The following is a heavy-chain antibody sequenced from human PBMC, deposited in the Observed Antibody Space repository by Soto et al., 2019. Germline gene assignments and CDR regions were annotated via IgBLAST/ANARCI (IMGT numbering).Heavy chain of an antibody. J-gene: IGHJ5*01. V-gene: IGHV3-23*01. D-gene: IGHD6-19*01. CDR3: AKARKYSSPYDS. CDR2: ISGGGSTT. CDR1: GFMFGSYA. Sequence: EVQLLESGGGLVQPGGSLRLSCATSGFMFGSYAMNWVRQAPGKGLEWVSVISGGGSTTNYADSVRGRFTPSRDSSTDTVYLQMYSLRVEDTAVYYCAKARKYSSPYDSWGQGTPVTVSS.